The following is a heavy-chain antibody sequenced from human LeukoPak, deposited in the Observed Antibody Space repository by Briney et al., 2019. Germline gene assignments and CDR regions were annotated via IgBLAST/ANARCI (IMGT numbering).Heavy chain of an antibody. Sequence: GASVKVSCKASGYTFTGYYMHWVRQAPGQGLEWMGWINPNSGGTNYAQKFQGRVTITRNTSISTAYMELSSLRSEDTAVYYCARAGSITIFGVVIMAAFDIWGQGTMVTVSS. D-gene: IGHD3-3*01. CDR1: GYTFTGYY. V-gene: IGHV1-2*02. CDR3: ARAGSITIFGVVIMAAFDI. CDR2: INPNSGGT. J-gene: IGHJ3*02.